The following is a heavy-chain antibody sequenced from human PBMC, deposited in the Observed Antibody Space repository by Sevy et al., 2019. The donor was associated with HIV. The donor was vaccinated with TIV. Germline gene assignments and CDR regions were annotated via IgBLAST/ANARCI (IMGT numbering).Heavy chain of an antibody. Sequence: GGSLRLSCAASGFTFSSYVMTWVRQAPGKGLEWVSSISASGTSTYYSDSVKGRFTISRDNSNPTLYLQMNSLRAEDSAVYYCAKVIVVVTDDTFDIWGQGTMVSVSS. D-gene: IGHD2-21*02. CDR2: ISASGTST. J-gene: IGHJ3*02. CDR1: GFTFSSYV. CDR3: AKVIVVVTDDTFDI. V-gene: IGHV3-23*01.